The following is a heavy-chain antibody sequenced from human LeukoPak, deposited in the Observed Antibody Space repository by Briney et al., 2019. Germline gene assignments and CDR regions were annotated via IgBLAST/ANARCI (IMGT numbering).Heavy chain of an antibody. V-gene: IGHV4-59*01. Sequence: PSETLSLTCTVSGGSISSYYWSWIRQPPGKGLEWIGYIYYSGSTNYNPSLKSRVTMSVDTSKDQFSLKLSSVAAADTAVYYCARARTYGSGSYSANWFDPWGQGTLVTVSS. CDR2: IYYSGST. CDR1: GGSISSYY. J-gene: IGHJ5*02. D-gene: IGHD3-10*01. CDR3: ARARTYGSGSYSANWFDP.